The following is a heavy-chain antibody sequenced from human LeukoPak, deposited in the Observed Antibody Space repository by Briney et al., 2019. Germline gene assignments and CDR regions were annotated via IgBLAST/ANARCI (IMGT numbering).Heavy chain of an antibody. CDR2: FDPEDGET. D-gene: IGHD6-19*01. J-gene: IGHJ4*02. Sequence: ASVKASCKVSGYTLTELSMHWVRQAPGKGLEWMGGFDPEDGETIYAQKFQGRVTMTEDTSTDTAYMELSSLRSEDTAVYYCATARYSSGWQVSFDYWGQGTLVTVSS. CDR3: ATARYSSGWQVSFDY. V-gene: IGHV1-24*01. CDR1: GYTLTELS.